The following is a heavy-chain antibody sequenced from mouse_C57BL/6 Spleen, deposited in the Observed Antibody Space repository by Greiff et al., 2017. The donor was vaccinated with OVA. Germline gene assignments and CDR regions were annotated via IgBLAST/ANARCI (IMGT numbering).Heavy chain of an antibody. CDR3: TDYYDSAMDY. CDR2: IRLKSDNYAT. D-gene: IGHD1-1*01. V-gene: IGHV6-3*01. CDR1: GFTFSNYW. Sequence: EVQGVESGGGLVQPGGSMKLSCVASGFTFSNYWMNWVRQSPEKGLEWVAQIRLKSDNYATNYAGSVKGRFTISRDDSKSSVYLQMNNLRAEDTGIYYCTDYYDSAMDYWGQGTSVTDSS. J-gene: IGHJ4*01.